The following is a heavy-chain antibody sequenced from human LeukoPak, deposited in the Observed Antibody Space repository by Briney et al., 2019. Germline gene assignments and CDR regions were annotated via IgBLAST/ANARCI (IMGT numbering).Heavy chain of an antibody. D-gene: IGHD3-10*01. CDR2: IKQDGSEK. V-gene: IGHV3-7*01. CDR3: AREVLWFGELLDY. CDR1: GFTFSSYW. Sequence: GGSLRLSCAASGFTFSSYWMSRVRQAPGKGLEWVANIKQDGSEKYYVDSVKGRFTISRDNAKNSLYLQMNSLRAEDTAVYYCAREVLWFGELLDYWGQGTLVTVSS. J-gene: IGHJ4*02.